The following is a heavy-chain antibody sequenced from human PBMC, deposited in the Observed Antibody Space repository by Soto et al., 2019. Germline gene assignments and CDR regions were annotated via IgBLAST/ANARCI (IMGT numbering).Heavy chain of an antibody. CDR3: AYSYYYYDSYFDY. CDR1: GGSISSGGYY. Sequence: SETLSLTCTVSGGSISSGGYYWSWIRQHPGKGLEWIGYIYYSGSTYYNPSLKSRVTISVDTSKNQFSLKLSSVTAADTAVYYCAYSYYYYDSYFDYWGQGTLVTVYS. D-gene: IGHD3-22*01. CDR2: IYYSGST. J-gene: IGHJ4*02. V-gene: IGHV4-31*03.